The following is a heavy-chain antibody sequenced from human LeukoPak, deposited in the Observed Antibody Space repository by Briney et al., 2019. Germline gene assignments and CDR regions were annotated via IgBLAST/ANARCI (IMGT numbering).Heavy chain of an antibody. Sequence: ASVKASCKASGYTFTSYYMHWVRQAPGQGLEWMGIINPSGGSTSYAQKFQGRVTMTRDTSTSTVYMELSSLRSGDTAVYYCARERAARPIHYYYYYGMDVWGQGTTVTVSS. J-gene: IGHJ6*02. V-gene: IGHV1-46*01. CDR2: INPSGGST. D-gene: IGHD6-6*01. CDR1: GYTFTSYY. CDR3: ARERAARPIHYYYYYGMDV.